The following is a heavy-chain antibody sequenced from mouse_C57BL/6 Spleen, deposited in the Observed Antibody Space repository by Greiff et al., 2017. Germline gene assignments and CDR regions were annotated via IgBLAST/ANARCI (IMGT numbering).Heavy chain of an antibody. Sequence: EVKLMESGAELVRPGASVKLSCTASGFNIKDDYMHWVKQRPEQGLEWIGWIDPENGDTEYASKFQGKATITADTSSNTAYLQLSSLTSEDTAVYYCTIITTVVADYFDYWGQGTTLTVSS. CDR2: IDPENGDT. D-gene: IGHD1-1*01. CDR1: GFNIKDDY. V-gene: IGHV14-4*01. CDR3: TIITTVVADYFDY. J-gene: IGHJ2*01.